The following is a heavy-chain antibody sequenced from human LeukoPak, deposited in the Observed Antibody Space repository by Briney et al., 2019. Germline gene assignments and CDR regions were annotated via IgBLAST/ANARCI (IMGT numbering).Heavy chain of an antibody. V-gene: IGHV3-64*01. CDR1: GSTFSNYA. Sequence: GGSLRLSCAASGSTFSNYAMYWVRQAPGKGLEYVSAISSNGGSTYYVNSVNGRFTISRDNSMNTLYLQMGSLRAEDMGVYYCARDLYPYPRYGMDVWGQGTTVTVSS. J-gene: IGHJ6*02. D-gene: IGHD2-2*02. CDR3: ARDLYPYPRYGMDV. CDR2: ISSNGGST.